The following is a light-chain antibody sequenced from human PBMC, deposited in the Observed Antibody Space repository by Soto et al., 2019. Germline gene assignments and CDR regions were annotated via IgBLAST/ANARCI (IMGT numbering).Light chain of an antibody. Sequence: SALTQPASVSGSPGQSITISFTGTSSDVGGYNHVSRYQQHPGKAPKLMIHVFSNQPSGASNRISCSKTGNTASLTIPGLQAEDEDHYYCSSYTSSSTPYVFGTGTKVTVL. V-gene: IGLV2-14*01. CDR3: SSYTSSSTPYV. J-gene: IGLJ1*01. CDR1: SSDVGGYNH. CDR2: VFS.